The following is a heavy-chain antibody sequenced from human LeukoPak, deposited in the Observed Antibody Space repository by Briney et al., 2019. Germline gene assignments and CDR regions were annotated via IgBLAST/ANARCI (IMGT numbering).Heavy chain of an antibody. CDR3: ATVAVIRGVTYFDY. CDR1: GGSISSYY. CDR2: LFCRWST. D-gene: IGHD3-10*01. Sequence: SETLSLTCTVSGGSISSYYWSWIRQPPGKGLEWIAYLFCRWSTVYNPSLESRVTISVDTSKNQFSLKLRSVTAADTAVYYCATVAVIRGVTYFDYWGQGTLVTVSS. J-gene: IGHJ4*02. V-gene: IGHV4-59*01.